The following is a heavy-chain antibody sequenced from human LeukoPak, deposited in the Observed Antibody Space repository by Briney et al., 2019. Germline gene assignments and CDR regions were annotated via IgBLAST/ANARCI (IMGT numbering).Heavy chain of an antibody. Sequence: ASVKVSCKASGYTFTSYDVNWVRQATGQGLEWMGWMNPNSGNTGYAQKFQDRVTMTRNTSISTAYMELSSLRSEDTAVYYCARAWYSSSSYGYWGQGTLVTVSS. V-gene: IGHV1-8*01. D-gene: IGHD6-6*01. J-gene: IGHJ4*02. CDR2: MNPNSGNT. CDR1: GYTFTSYD. CDR3: ARAWYSSSSYGY.